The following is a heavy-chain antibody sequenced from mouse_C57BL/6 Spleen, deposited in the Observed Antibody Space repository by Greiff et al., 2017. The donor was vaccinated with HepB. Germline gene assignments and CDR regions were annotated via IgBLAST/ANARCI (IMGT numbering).Heavy chain of an antibody. D-gene: IGHD1-1*01. CDR1: GFTFSDYG. CDR2: ISSGSSTI. CDR3: ARRGGSSYSYYFDY. J-gene: IGHJ2*01. Sequence: EVKLMESGGGLVKPGGSLKLSCAASGFTFSDYGMHWVRQAPEKGLEWVAYISSGSSTIYYADTVKGRFTISRDNAENTLFLQMTCLRSEDTAMYYCARRGGSSYSYYFDYWGQGTTLTVSS. V-gene: IGHV5-17*01.